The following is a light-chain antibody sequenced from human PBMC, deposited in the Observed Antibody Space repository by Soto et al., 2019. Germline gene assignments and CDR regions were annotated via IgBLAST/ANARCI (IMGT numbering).Light chain of an antibody. CDR2: TNN. CDR3: AAWDDSLSAWV. CDR1: SSDIGRNF. V-gene: IGLV1-44*01. J-gene: IGLJ3*02. Sequence: QSVLTQPPSASGTPGQRVTISCSGSSSDIGRNFVSWYQQVPGTAPKLLIQTNNQRPSGVPDRFSGSKSGTSASLAISGLHSEDEADYYCAAWDDSLSAWVFGGGTKLTVL.